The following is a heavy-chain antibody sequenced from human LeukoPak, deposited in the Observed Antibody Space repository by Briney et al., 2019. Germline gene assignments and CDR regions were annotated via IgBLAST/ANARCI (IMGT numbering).Heavy chain of an antibody. V-gene: IGHV1-8*01. J-gene: IGHJ4*02. Sequence: GASVKVSCKASGYTFTSYDINWVRQATGQGLEWMGWMNPNSGNTGYAQKFQGRVTMTRNTSISTAYMELSSLRSEDTAVYYCARVRSGSRRGYRSGGSCYPFDYWGQGTLVTVSS. CDR2: MNPNSGNT. CDR1: GYTFTSYD. D-gene: IGHD2-15*01. CDR3: ARVRSGSRRGYRSGGSCYPFDY.